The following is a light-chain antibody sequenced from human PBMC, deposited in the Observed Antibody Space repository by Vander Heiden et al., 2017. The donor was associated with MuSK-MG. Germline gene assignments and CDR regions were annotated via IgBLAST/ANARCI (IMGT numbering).Light chain of an antibody. V-gene: IGKV1-5*03. CDR2: KAS. CDR3: QQYNSYPWT. J-gene: IGKJ1*01. CDR1: QRISSW. Sequence: DIQMTQSPSTLSASVVGRVTITCRACQRISSWLAWYQQKPGKAPKLLIYKASSLESGVPSRFSGSGSGTEFTLTISSLQPDDFATYYCQQYNSYPWTFGQGTKVEIK.